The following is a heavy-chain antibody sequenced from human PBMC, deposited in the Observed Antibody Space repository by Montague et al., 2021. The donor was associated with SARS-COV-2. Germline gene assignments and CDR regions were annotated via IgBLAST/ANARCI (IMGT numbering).Heavy chain of an antibody. V-gene: IGHV3-30*04. Sequence: SLRLSCAASGFIFSNFAFHWVRQAPGKGLEWVAIITYDGIDKFYADSVKGRFTISRDNSKNTLYLRMNGLTPEDTAVYYCARDRVPLDYGDAFDLWGQGTLVTVSS. D-gene: IGHD4/OR15-4a*01. CDR2: ITYDGIDK. CDR1: GFIFSNFA. J-gene: IGHJ3*01. CDR3: ARDRVPLDYGDAFDL.